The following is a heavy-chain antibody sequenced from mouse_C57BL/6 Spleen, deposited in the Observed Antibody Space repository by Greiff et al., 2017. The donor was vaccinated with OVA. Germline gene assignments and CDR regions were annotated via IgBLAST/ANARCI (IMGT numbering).Heavy chain of an antibody. D-gene: IGHD1-1*01. CDR3: ASPITTVVATEYFDV. CDR2: IYPGDGDT. J-gene: IGHJ1*03. V-gene: IGHV1-82*01. CDR1: GYAFSSSW. Sequence: VQLQQSGPELVKPGASVKISCKASGYAFSSSWMNWVKQRPGKGLEWIGRIYPGDGDTNYNGKFKGKATLTADKSSSTAYMQLSSLTSEDSAVYFCASPITTVVATEYFDVWGTGTTVTVSS.